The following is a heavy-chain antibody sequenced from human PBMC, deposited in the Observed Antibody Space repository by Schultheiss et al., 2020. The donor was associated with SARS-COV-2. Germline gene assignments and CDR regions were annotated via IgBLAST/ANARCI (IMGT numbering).Heavy chain of an antibody. CDR2: LHTNGNT. CDR3: ARLPTGFPNWFDP. D-gene: IGHD3-9*01. Sequence: SETLSLICTVSGDSVSGYSWGWVRQSPGRGLEWIVTLHTNGNTYYNPSLKSRVTMSVDTSKNQFSLKLTSVTAADTAMYYCARLPTGFPNWFDPWGRGTLVTVSS. J-gene: IGHJ5*02. V-gene: IGHV4-39*01. CDR1: GDSVSGYS.